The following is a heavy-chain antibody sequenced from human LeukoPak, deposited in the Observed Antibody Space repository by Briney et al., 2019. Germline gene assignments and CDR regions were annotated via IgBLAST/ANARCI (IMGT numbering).Heavy chain of an antibody. D-gene: IGHD3-22*01. J-gene: IGHJ3*02. CDR1: GGSISRHY. CDR2: ISYSGST. Sequence: PSETLSLTCSVSGGSISRHYWSWIRQPPGKGLEWIGYISYSGSTKYNPSFQSRVTISLDTSKTHFSLKLTSVTAADTAVYYCARLLNNDNSGDPDTFDTWGPGTMVTVSS. CDR3: ARLLNNDNSGDPDTFDT. V-gene: IGHV4-59*08.